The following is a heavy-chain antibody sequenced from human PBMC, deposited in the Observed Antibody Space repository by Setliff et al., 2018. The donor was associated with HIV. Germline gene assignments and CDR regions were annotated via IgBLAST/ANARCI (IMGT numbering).Heavy chain of an antibody. CDR2: IEFDGKNE. CDR3: AKFRYAIKSTYYFDS. Sequence: GGSLRLSCAASGFTFRLYGMHWVHRAPGKGLEWVAPIEFDGKNEYYAEPVKGRFTISRDNSKSTVYLQMNSVTPEDSAMYYCAKFRYAIKSTYYFDSWGQGTLVTVSS. V-gene: IGHV3-30*02. CDR1: GFTFRLYG. D-gene: IGHD2-2*01. J-gene: IGHJ4*02.